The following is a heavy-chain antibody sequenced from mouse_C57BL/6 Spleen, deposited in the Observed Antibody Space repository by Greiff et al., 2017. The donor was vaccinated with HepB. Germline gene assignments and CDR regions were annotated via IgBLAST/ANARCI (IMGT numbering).Heavy chain of an antibody. V-gene: IGHV1-74*01. Sequence: QVQLQQPGAELVKPGASVKVSCKASGYTFTSYWMHWVKQRPGQGLEWIGRIHPSDSDTNYNQKFKGKATLTVDKSSSTAYKQLSSLTSEDSAVYYCAIDYSNYVGYAMDYWGQGTSVTVSS. CDR2: IHPSDSDT. J-gene: IGHJ4*01. CDR1: GYTFTSYW. CDR3: AIDYSNYVGYAMDY. D-gene: IGHD2-5*01.